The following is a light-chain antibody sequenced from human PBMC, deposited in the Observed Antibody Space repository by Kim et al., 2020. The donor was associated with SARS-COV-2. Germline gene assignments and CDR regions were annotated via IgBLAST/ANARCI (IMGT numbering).Light chain of an antibody. Sequence: SYELTQPPSVSVSPGQTASITCSGDKLGDKYACWYQQKPGQSPVLVIYQDTKRPSGIPERFSGSNSGNKATLTISGTQAMDEADYYCQTWDSITVVFGGGTQLTVL. V-gene: IGLV3-1*01. J-gene: IGLJ2*01. CDR2: QDT. CDR3: QTWDSITVV. CDR1: KLGDKY.